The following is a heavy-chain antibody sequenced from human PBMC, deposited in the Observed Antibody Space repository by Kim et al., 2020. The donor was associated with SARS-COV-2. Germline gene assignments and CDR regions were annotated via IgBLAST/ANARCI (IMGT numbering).Heavy chain of an antibody. CDR1: GGTFSSYA. Sequence: SVKVSCKASGGTFSSYAISWVRQAPGQGLEWMGGIIPIFGTANYAQKFQGRVTITADESTSTAYMELSSLRSEDTAVYYCAGYDSSGYYYFGWFDPWGQGTLVTVSS. J-gene: IGHJ5*02. CDR2: IIPIFGTA. CDR3: AGYDSSGYYYFGWFDP. D-gene: IGHD3-22*01. V-gene: IGHV1-69*13.